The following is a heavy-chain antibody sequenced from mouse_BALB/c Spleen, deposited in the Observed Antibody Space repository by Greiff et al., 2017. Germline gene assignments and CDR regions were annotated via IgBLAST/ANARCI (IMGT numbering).Heavy chain of an antibody. J-gene: IGHJ1*01. V-gene: IGHV2-9*02. CDR1: GFSLTSYG. Sequence: QVQLKQSGPGLVAPSQSLSITCTVSGFSLTSYGVHWVRQPPGKGLEWLGVIWAGGSTNYNSALMSRLSISKDNSKSQVFLKMNSLQTDDTAMYYCARVYDGYYVWYFDVWGAGTTVTVSS. CDR2: IWAGGST. CDR3: ARVYDGYYVWYFDV. D-gene: IGHD2-3*01.